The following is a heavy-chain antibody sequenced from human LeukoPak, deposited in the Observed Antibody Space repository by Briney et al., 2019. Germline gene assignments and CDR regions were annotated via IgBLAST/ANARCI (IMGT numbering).Heavy chain of an antibody. D-gene: IGHD6-19*01. V-gene: IGHV3-23*01. Sequence: TGGSLRLSCAASGFTFSSYAMSWVRQAPGKGLEWVSAISGSSGSTYYADSVKGRFTISRHNSKNTLYLQMNSLRAEDTAVYYCAKDLGYSSGWHYWGQGTLVTVSS. J-gene: IGHJ4*02. CDR1: GFTFSSYA. CDR2: ISGSSGST. CDR3: AKDLGYSSGWHY.